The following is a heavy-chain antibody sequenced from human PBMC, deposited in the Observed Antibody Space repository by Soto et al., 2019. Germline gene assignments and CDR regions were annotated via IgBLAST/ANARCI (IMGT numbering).Heavy chain of an antibody. V-gene: IGHV3-66*04. D-gene: IGHD6-13*01. CDR3: ARRWRGRHEYSSSLNYKAYYYYMDV. Sequence: GGSLRLSCAASGFTVSSNYMSWVRQAPGKGLEWVSVIYSGGSTYYADSVKGRFTISRDNSKNTLYLQMNGLRAEDTAVYYCARRWRGRHEYSSSLNYKAYYYYMDVWGKGTTVTVSS. CDR1: GFTVSSNY. CDR2: IYSGGST. J-gene: IGHJ6*03.